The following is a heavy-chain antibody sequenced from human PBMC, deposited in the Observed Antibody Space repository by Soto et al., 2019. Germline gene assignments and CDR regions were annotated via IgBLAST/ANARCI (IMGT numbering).Heavy chain of an antibody. D-gene: IGHD2-2*01. CDR3: ARRYCISTSCHYYGMDV. V-gene: IGHV1-69*12. J-gene: IGHJ6*02. CDR2: IIPIFGSA. CDR1: GGTFSSYT. Sequence: QVQLVQSGAEVKKPGSSVKVSCKASGGTFSSYTISWVRQATGHGLEWMGGIIPIFGSANYAQKFQGRVTITADESTSTAYMELSSLISEDTAVYYCARRYCISTSCHYYGMDVWGQGTTVTVSS.